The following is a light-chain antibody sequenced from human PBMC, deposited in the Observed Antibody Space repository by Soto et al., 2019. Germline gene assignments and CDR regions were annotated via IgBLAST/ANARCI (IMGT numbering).Light chain of an antibody. V-gene: IGKV1-39*01. J-gene: IGKJ4*01. Sequence: DIQMTQSPSSLSASVGDRVTITCRTSQSINTYLNWFQQKPGEAPKLLIFAASSLQSGVPSRFSGSGSGTDFTLTISSLQPEDFVIYYCQQSYSIFTFGGGTKVEIK. CDR3: QQSYSIFT. CDR1: QSINTY. CDR2: AAS.